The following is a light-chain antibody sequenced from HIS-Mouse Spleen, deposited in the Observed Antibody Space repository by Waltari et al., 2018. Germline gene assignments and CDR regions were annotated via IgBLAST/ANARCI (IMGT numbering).Light chain of an antibody. Sequence: VSPGQTARIPCPGDALPKKYAYWYQQKSGQAPVLVIYEDSKRPSGIPERFSGSSSGTMATLTISGAQVEDEADYYCYSTDSSGNHRVFGGGTKLTVL. V-gene: IGLV3-10*01. J-gene: IGLJ2*01. CDR1: ALPKKY. CDR2: EDS. CDR3: YSTDSSGNHRV.